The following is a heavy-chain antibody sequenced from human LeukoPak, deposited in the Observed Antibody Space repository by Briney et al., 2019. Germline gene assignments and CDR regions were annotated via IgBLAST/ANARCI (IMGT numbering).Heavy chain of an antibody. D-gene: IGHD6-13*01. J-gene: IGHJ4*02. V-gene: IGHV3-23*01. Sequence: GGSLRLSCAASGFTFRTYAMSWVRQAPGKGLEWVSGISDSGDGTYYAESVKGRFTISRDNSKNTVFSQMNSLRADDTAKYYCAKDKAPGSWHTPSDFWGQGTLVTVSS. CDR1: GFTFRTYA. CDR3: AKDKAPGSWHTPSDF. CDR2: ISDSGDGT.